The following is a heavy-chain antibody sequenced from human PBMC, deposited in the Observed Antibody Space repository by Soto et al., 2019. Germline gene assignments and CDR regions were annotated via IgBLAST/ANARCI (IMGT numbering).Heavy chain of an antibody. CDR2: IYSSENI. V-gene: IGHV4-39*01. Sequence: SESLSHICTFTCCSVTSHSSSWGCVRPSPGKGLEWIGAIYSSENIYYNPSLLSRVTISVDTSKNEFSLRLSSVTAADTAVYYCARLNGYCISTNCHGYYGMDVWGQGTTVS. D-gene: IGHD2-2*03. CDR3: ARLNGYCISTNCHGYYGMDV. J-gene: IGHJ6*02. CDR1: CCSVTSHSSS.